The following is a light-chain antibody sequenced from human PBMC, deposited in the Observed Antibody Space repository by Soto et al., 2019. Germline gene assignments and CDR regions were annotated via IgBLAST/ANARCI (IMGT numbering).Light chain of an antibody. V-gene: IGKV3-20*01. CDR1: QSVISN. J-gene: IGKJ1*01. Sequence: ERVMTQSPATLWLAPCERATVSCRASQSVISNLAWYQQKPGQAPRLLIYGASSRATAIPDRFSGRGSGADFTLTISRLETEDFAVYYCQQYGGSPTFGQGTKVDIK. CDR3: QQYGGSPT. CDR2: GAS.